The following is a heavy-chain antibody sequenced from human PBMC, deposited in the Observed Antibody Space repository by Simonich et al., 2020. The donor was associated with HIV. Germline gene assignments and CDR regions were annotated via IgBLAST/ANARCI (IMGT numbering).Heavy chain of an antibody. D-gene: IGHD6-13*01. V-gene: IGHV4-34*01. J-gene: IGHJ1*01. CDR3: ARLTAGGLGEYFQH. Sequence: QVQLQQWGAGLLKPSETLSLTSAVYGGSFSGYYWSWIPQPPGKGLEWIGEINHSGSTNYNPSLKSRVTISVDTSKNQFSLKLSSVTAADTAVYYCARLTAGGLGEYFQHWGQGTLVTVSS. CDR1: GGSFSGYY. CDR2: INHSGST.